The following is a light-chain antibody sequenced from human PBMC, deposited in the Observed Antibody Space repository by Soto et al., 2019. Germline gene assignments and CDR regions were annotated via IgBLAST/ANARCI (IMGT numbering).Light chain of an antibody. CDR3: QQYNSYWT. V-gene: IGKV1-5*01. J-gene: IGKJ1*01. Sequence: DIQITKSPSTLSASVGDRGTITCGASQSISSGLAWYQQQPGKAPKLRIYDAYSLESGVPSRFSSSGSGTEFTLTISSLQPDDFATYDCQQYNSYWTFGQGTKVDI. CDR2: DAY. CDR1: QSISSG.